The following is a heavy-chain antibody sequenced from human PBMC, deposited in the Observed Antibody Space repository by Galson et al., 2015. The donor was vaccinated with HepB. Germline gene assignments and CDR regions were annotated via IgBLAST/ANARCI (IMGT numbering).Heavy chain of an antibody. V-gene: IGHV3-23*01. CDR3: AEEEGPNDY. J-gene: IGHJ4*02. CDR1: GFSFSNSA. CDR2: ISIGGRNT. Sequence: SLRLSCAVSGFSFSNSAMTWVRQAPGRGLEWSPGISIGGRNTYYAASVNGRFTISRDNSKNTVFLQMNSLRAEDTAVYYCAEEEGPNDYWGQGTLVTVSS.